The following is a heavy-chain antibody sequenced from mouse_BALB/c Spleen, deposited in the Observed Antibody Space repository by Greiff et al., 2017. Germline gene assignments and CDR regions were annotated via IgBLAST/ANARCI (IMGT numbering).Heavy chain of an antibody. D-gene: IGHD4-1*01. V-gene: IGHV5-6-4*01. CDR3: TRDRRLGVRYFDV. Sequence: EVMLVESGGGLVKPGGSLKLSCAASGFTFSSYTMSWVRQTPEKRLEWVATISSGGSYTYYPDSVKGRFTISRDNAKNTLYLQMSSLKSEDTAMYYCTRDRRLGVRYFDVWGAGTTVTVSS. J-gene: IGHJ1*01. CDR2: ISSGGSYT. CDR1: GFTFSSYT.